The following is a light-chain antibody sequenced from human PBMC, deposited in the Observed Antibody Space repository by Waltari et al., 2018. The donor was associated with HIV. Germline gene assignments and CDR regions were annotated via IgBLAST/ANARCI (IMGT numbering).Light chain of an antibody. Sequence: SYVLTQPPSVSVAPGKTAMLPCGGNTIGSKSVFWYQQKSGQAPVLVIHFDTDRPSGMPERFSGSNSGKTATVTISRVEAEDEADYFCQVWVTNTENVVFGGGTKLTVL. V-gene: IGLV3-21*01. CDR2: FDT. CDR1: TIGSKS. CDR3: QVWVTNTENVV. J-gene: IGLJ2*01.